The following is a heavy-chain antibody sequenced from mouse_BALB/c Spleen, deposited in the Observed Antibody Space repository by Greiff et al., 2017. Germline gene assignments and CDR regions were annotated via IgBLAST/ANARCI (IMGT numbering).Heavy chain of an antibody. CDR2: INPGSGGT. CDR1: GYAFTNYL. D-gene: IGHD3-2*01. Sequence: QVQLQQSGAELVRPGTSVRVSCKASGYAFTNYLIEWVKQRPGQGLEWIGGINPGSGGTNYNEKFKGKATLTADKSSSTAYMQLSSLTSDDSAVYYCARSEPQTARATRYALDYWGQGTSVTVSS. V-gene: IGHV1-54*01. J-gene: IGHJ4*01. CDR3: ARSEPQTARATRYALDY.